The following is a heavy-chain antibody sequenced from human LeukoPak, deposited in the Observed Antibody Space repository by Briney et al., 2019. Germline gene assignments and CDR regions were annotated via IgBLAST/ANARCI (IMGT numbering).Heavy chain of an antibody. Sequence: SETLSLTCTVSGGSISSYYWSWIRQPPGKGLEWIGSIYYSGSTYYNPSLKSRVTISVDTSKNQFSLKLSSVTAADTAVYYCATLAYCGGDCYSVPEAVDYWGQGTLVTVSS. CDR3: ATLAYCGGDCYSVPEAVDY. V-gene: IGHV4-59*05. J-gene: IGHJ4*02. CDR1: GGSISSYY. D-gene: IGHD2-21*02. CDR2: IYYSGST.